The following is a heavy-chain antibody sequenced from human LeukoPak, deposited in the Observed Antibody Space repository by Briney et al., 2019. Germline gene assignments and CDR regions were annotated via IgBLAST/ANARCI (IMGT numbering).Heavy chain of an antibody. D-gene: IGHD3-10*01. J-gene: IGHJ6*02. CDR1: GFTFSSYG. Sequence: GRSLRLSCAASGFTFSSYGMHWVRQAPGKGLEWVAVIWYDGSNKYYADSVKGRFTISRDHSENTLYLQMNSLGAEDTAIYYCAKVPYSDYGSGRPPFMDVWGQGTTVAVSS. V-gene: IGHV3-33*06. CDR3: AKVPYSDYGSGRPPFMDV. CDR2: IWYDGSNK.